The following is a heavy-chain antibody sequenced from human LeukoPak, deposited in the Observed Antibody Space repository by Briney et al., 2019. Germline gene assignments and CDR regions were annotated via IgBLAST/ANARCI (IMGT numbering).Heavy chain of an antibody. V-gene: IGHV1-69*06. CDR1: VGTFSNYG. D-gene: IGHD6-19*01. CDR3: VRTISGGCD. J-gene: IGHJ4*02. Sequence: ASVKVSCKASVGTFSNYGISWVRQAPGQGLEWMGRIIPFFGTTNYAQKFQGRVTITADKSTSTAYMELSSLRSEDTAVYYCVRTISGGCDWGQGTLVIVSS. CDR2: IIPFFGTT.